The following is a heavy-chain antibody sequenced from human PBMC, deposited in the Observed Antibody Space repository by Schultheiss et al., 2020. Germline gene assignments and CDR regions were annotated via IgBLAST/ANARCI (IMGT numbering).Heavy chain of an antibody. CDR2: ISSSSSYI. J-gene: IGHJ6*02. CDR3: ASDIDFWSGYDYYYYGMDV. D-gene: IGHD3-3*01. Sequence: GGSLRLSCAASGFTFSSYSMNWVRQAPGKGLEWVSSISSSSSYIYYADSVKGRFTISRDNAKNSLYLQMNSLRAEDTAVYYCASDIDFWSGYDYYYYGMDVWGQGTTVTVSS. CDR1: GFTFSSYS. V-gene: IGHV3-21*01.